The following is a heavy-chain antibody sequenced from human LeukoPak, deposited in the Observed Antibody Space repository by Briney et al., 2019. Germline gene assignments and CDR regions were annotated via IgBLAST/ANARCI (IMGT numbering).Heavy chain of an antibody. CDR2: INWNSGTI. CDR3: AKDLGYSSSWFLGVDY. CDR1: GLTFNDYA. D-gene: IGHD6-13*01. V-gene: IGHV3-9*01. Sequence: PGGSLRLSCAASGLTFNDYAMHWVRQAPGKGLEWVSLINWNSGTIGYADSVRGRFTISRDNAKISLYLQMNSLRAEDRAVYYCAKDLGYSSSWFLGVDYWGQGTLVTVSS. J-gene: IGHJ4*02.